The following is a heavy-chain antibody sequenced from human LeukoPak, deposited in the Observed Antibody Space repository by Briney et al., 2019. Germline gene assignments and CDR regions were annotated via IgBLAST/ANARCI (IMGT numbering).Heavy chain of an antibody. Sequence: ASLKVSCKASGYTFTGYYMHWVRQAPGQGLEWMGWINPNSGGTNYAQKFQGRVTMTRDTSISTAYMELSRLRSDDTAVYYCARDPDRSSYGLVSGFGPWGQGTLVTVSS. J-gene: IGHJ5*02. D-gene: IGHD5-18*01. V-gene: IGHV1-2*02. CDR1: GYTFTGYY. CDR3: ARDPDRSSYGLVSGFGP. CDR2: INPNSGGT.